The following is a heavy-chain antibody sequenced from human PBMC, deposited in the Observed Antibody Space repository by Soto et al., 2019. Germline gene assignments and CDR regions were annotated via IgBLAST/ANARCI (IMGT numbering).Heavy chain of an antibody. CDR2: INPNSGNT. D-gene: IGHD3-10*01. V-gene: IGHV1-8*01. Sequence: EASVKVSCKASGYIFTNYDINWVRQATGQGLEYLGWINPNSGNTGYVQKFKGRVTMTRNTSINTAYMELSSLRSEDTAVYYCAREPFRGLWFGPNYYYYDMDVWGQGTTVTVSS. CDR3: AREPFRGLWFGPNYYYYDMDV. J-gene: IGHJ6*02. CDR1: GYIFTNYD.